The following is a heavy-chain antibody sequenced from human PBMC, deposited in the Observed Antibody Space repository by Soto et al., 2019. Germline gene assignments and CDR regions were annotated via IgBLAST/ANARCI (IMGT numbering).Heavy chain of an antibody. CDR2: ISNIGDST. Sequence: GGSLGPSCAAFGITFSSYCLTWVRQATGQGLEWVSGISNIGDSTYYAASVKGRFTISRDNSKNTFYLKMNNLRAEDSGLYYCTRGPRPISTGTGAYWGKGTQVTVSS. D-gene: IGHD3-10*01. CDR1: GITFSSYC. V-gene: IGHV3-23*01. J-gene: IGHJ4*02. CDR3: TRGPRPISTGTGAY.